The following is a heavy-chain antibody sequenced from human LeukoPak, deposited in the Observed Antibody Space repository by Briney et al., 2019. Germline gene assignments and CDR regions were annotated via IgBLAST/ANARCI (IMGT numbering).Heavy chain of an antibody. V-gene: IGHV3-23*01. D-gene: IGHD3-3*01. CDR1: RFTFSSYA. Sequence: PGGSLRLSCPASRFTFSSYAMSWVRQAPGKGLEWVSAISGSGGSTYYADSVKGRFTISRDNSKNTLYLQMNSLRAEDTAVYYCAKGRARFLEWLLYYYYYGMDVWGQGTTVTVSS. CDR3: AKGRARFLEWLLYYYYYGMDV. CDR2: ISGSGGST. J-gene: IGHJ6*02.